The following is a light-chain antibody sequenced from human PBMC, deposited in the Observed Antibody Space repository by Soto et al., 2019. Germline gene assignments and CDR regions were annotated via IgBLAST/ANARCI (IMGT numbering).Light chain of an antibody. J-gene: IGKJ4*01. CDR2: GSS. CDR3: QQYGYEPLT. CDR1: QNIRSNY. V-gene: IGKV3-20*01. Sequence: EIVLTQSPGTLSLSPGQRATLSCRASQNIRSNYVAWYQQKPGQAPRLLIFGSSTTATGIPDRFSASGSGTDFSLIISRLEPEDFAVYYCQQYGYEPLTFGGGTTVEI.